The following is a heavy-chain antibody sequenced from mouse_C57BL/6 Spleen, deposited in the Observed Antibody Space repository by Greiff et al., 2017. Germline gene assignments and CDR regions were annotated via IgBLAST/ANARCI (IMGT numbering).Heavy chain of an antibody. D-gene: IGHD2-1*01. Sequence: DVKLQESGPGLVKPSQSLSLTCSVTGYSITSGYYWNWIRQFPGNKLEWMGYISYDGSNNYNPSLKNRISITRDTSKNQFFLKLNSVTTEDTATYYCARGDYGNYPHYFDYWGQGTTLTVSS. CDR1: GYSITSGYY. V-gene: IGHV3-6*01. CDR3: ARGDYGNYPHYFDY. CDR2: ISYDGSN. J-gene: IGHJ2*01.